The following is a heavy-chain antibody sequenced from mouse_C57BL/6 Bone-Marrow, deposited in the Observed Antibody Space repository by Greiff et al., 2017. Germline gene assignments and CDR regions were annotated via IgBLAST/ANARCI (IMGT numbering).Heavy chain of an antibody. Sequence: QVQLQQPGAELVMPGASVKLSCKASGYTFTSYWMHWVKQRPGQGLEWIGEIDPSDSYTNYNQKFKGKSTLTVDTSSSTAYMQLSSLTSEDSAGYYCASPNRDGAMDYWGQGTSVTVSS. V-gene: IGHV1-69*01. CDR3: ASPNRDGAMDY. CDR1: GYTFTSYW. D-gene: IGHD4-1*02. J-gene: IGHJ4*01. CDR2: IDPSDSYT.